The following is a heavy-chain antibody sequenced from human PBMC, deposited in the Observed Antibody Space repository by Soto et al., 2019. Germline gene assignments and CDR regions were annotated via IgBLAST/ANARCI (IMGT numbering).Heavy chain of an antibody. CDR1: GYSFNNYW. D-gene: IGHD2-2*01. J-gene: IGHJ6*02. CDR2: IYPGDSGT. Sequence: PGESLKISCKVSGYSFNNYWIAWVRQMPGKGLEWMGIIYPGDSGTRYSPSFQGQVTISADKSISTAYLQWSSLKASDSAMYYCARTKTTSPYYDMDVWGQGTTVTVSS. CDR3: ARTKTTSPYYDMDV. V-gene: IGHV5-51*01.